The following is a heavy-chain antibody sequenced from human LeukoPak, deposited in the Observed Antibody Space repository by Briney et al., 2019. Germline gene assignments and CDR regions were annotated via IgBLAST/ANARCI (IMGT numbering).Heavy chain of an antibody. CDR1: GYTFTGYY. CDR3: ARAAKLGVLRFLEWLSNWFDP. Sequence: ASVKVSCKASGYTFTGYYMHWVRQAPGQGLEWMGWINPNSGGTNYAQKFQGRVTMTRDTSISTAYMELSRLRSDDTAVYYCARAAKLGVLRFLEWLSNWFDPWGQGTLVTVSS. V-gene: IGHV1-2*02. D-gene: IGHD3-3*01. J-gene: IGHJ5*02. CDR2: INPNSGGT.